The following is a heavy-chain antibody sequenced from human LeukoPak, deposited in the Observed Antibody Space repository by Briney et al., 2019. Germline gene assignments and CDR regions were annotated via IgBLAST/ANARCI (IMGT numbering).Heavy chain of an antibody. V-gene: IGHV4-39*07. D-gene: IGHD2-15*01. CDR1: GGSISSSSYY. CDR2: IYYSGNN. CDR3: ARLPRDCSGGSCYMDWFVP. Sequence: SETLSLTCTVSGGSISSSSYYWGRNPPAPGKGRVWIGCIYYSGNNYYNPSGQSRVTISQDKSQNQFSLNRRSVTGPDTALFYCARLPRDCSGGSCYMDWFVPWRRGTMLSLPS. J-gene: IGHJ5*02.